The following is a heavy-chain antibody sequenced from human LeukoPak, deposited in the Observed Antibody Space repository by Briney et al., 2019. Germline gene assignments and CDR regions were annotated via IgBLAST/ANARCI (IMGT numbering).Heavy chain of an antibody. Sequence: GASVKVSCKASGYTFTSYGISWVRQAPGQGLEWMGWISAYNGNTNYAQKLQGRVTKTTDTSTSTAYMELRSLRSDDTAVYYCARDLGYCSSTSCYSYYYYGMDVWGQGTTVTVSS. J-gene: IGHJ6*02. CDR1: GYTFTSYG. CDR2: ISAYNGNT. V-gene: IGHV1-18*01. CDR3: ARDLGYCSSTSCYSYYYYGMDV. D-gene: IGHD2-2*01.